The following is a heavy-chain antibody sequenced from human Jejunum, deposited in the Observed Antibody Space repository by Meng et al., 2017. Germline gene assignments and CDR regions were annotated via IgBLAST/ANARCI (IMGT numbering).Heavy chain of an antibody. D-gene: IGHD4-11*01. CDR2: INDSGST. Sequence: QVKLQQWGAGLLKPSETLSLTCAVYGGSISDYYCTWIRQPPGKGLEWIGEINDSGSTNYNPSLKSRVTISVDTSKSQFYLRVISVTAADTAVYYCARGNEYSNYGADFWGQGTLVTVSS. J-gene: IGHJ4*02. CDR3: ARGNEYSNYGADF. V-gene: IGHV4-34*01. CDR1: GGSISDYY.